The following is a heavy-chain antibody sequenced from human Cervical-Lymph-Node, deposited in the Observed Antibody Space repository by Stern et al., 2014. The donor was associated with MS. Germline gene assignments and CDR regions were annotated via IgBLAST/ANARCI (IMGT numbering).Heavy chain of an antibody. CDR2: ISYDGSNT. J-gene: IGHJ6*02. V-gene: IGHV3-30*04. Sequence: VHLVESGGGVVQPGRSLRLSCAASGFTFSSHAMHWVRQAPGKGLEWVAVISYDGSNTYYGDSVKGRFTISRDNSKNTLYLQMNSLRAEDTAVYYCARDLSSSSWVKYGMDVWGQGTTVTVSS. CDR1: GFTFSSHA. D-gene: IGHD6-13*01. CDR3: ARDLSSSSWVKYGMDV.